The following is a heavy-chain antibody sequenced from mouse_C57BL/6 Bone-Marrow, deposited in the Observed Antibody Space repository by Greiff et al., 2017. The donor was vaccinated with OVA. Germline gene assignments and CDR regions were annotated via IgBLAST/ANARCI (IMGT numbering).Heavy chain of an antibody. J-gene: IGHJ2*01. Sequence: VQLVESGPELVKPGASVKISCKASGYAFSSSWMNWVKQRPGKGLEWIGRIYPGDGDTNYNGKFKGKATLTADKSSSTAYMQLSSLTSEDSAVYFCACPYDYDSFDYWGQGTTLTVSS. CDR3: ACPYDYDSFDY. V-gene: IGHV1-82*01. D-gene: IGHD2-4*01. CDR2: IYPGDGDT. CDR1: GYAFSSSW.